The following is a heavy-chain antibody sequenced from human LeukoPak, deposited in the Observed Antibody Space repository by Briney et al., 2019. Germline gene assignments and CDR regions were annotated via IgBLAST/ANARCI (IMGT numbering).Heavy chain of an antibody. CDR3: ARADDSSGYTPYYFDY. V-gene: IGHV1-46*01. Sequence: ASVNVSCKASGYTFTSYYMHWVRQAPGQGLEWMGIINPSGGSTSYAQKFQGRVTMTRDMSTSTVYMELSSLRSEDTAVYYCARADDSSGYTPYYFDYWGQGTLVTVSS. D-gene: IGHD3-22*01. CDR2: INPSGGST. CDR1: GYTFTSYY. J-gene: IGHJ4*02.